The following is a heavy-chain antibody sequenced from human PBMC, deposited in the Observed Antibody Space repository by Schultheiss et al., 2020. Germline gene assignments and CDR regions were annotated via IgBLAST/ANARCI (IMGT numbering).Heavy chain of an antibody. CDR2: IYYSGST. CDR3: ASGGEGYCSGGSCYSGQGYYYYGMDV. CDR1: GGSISSGGYY. V-gene: IGHV4-31*03. Sequence: SETLSLTCTVSGGSISSGGYYWSWIRQHPGKGLEWIGYIYYSGSTYYNPSLKSRVTISVDTSKNQFSLKLSSVTAADTAVYYCASGGEGYCSGGSCYSGQGYYYYGMDVWGQGNTVTVSS. D-gene: IGHD2-15*01. J-gene: IGHJ6*02.